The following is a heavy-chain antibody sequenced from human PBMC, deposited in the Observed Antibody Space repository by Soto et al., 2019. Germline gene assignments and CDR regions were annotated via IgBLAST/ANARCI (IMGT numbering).Heavy chain of an antibody. CDR1: GGSISSGGYY. J-gene: IGHJ4*02. CDR3: ARENWGQTLDY. V-gene: IGHV4-31*03. CDR2: IYYSGST. D-gene: IGHD7-27*01. Sequence: SETLSLTCPVSGGSISSGGYYWSWIRQHPGKGLEWIGYIYYSGSTYYNPSLKSRVTISVDTSKNQFSLKLSSVTAADTAVYYCARENWGQTLDYWGQGTLVTVSS.